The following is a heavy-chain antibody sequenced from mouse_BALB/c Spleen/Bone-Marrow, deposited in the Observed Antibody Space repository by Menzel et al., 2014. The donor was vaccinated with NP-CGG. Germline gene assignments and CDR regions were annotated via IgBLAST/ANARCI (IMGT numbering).Heavy chain of an antibody. Sequence: VPLQQSGPGLVAPSQSLSITCTVSGFSLTSYGVSWVRQPPGKGLEWLGVIWGDGSTNYHSGLRSRLSISKDNSKSQVILKLNSLQTDDTATYYCAKPTARAYAMDYWGQGTSVTVSS. V-gene: IGHV2-3*01. CDR1: GFSLTSYG. CDR2: IWGDGST. D-gene: IGHD3-2*01. CDR3: AKPTARAYAMDY. J-gene: IGHJ4*01.